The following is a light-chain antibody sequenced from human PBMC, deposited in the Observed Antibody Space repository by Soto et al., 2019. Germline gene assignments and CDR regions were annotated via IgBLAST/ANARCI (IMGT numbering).Light chain of an antibody. CDR1: NMGSNS. J-gene: IGLJ1*01. V-gene: IGLV3-21*02. Sequence: SYELTQPPSVSVAPGPTARITCGGNNMGSNSVHWYQQQPGQAPVLVVYDDSDRPSGIPERFSGSNSGNTATLTISRVEAGDEADDYCQVWDSSSDRFYVFGTGTKLTVL. CDR2: DDS. CDR3: QVWDSSSDRFYV.